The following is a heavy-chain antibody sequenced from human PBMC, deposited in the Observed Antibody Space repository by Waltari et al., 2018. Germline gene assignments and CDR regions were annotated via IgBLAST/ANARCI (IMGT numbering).Heavy chain of an antibody. CDR1: GGSSSSGHYY. CDR3: DYCAKYYYCSRGSKWFDY. Sequence: QAQLQESCPGLVKPSQTLSYSITISGGSSSSGHYYWRGIRWLPGRGLGWIGCICTMGSTYDTPYIKSLVSRVIITAEKQKNQLLSYVSAATAADYDWDYCAKYYYCSRGSKWFDYWGQGTLVTVSS. V-gene: IGHV4-30-4*03. J-gene: IGHJ4*02. D-gene: IGHD3-10*01. CDR2: ICTMGST.